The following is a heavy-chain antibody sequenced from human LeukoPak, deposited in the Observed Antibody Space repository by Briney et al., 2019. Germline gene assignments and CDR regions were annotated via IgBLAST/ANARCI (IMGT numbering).Heavy chain of an antibody. J-gene: IGHJ4*02. CDR1: GFTFSDYY. D-gene: IGHD6-6*01. CDR3: APQYSSIAASVY. CDR2: ISSSGSTI. V-gene: IGHV3-11*04. Sequence: GGSLRLSCAASGFTFSDYYMSWLRQAPGKGLEWVSYISSSGSTIYYADSVKGRFTISRDNAKNSLYLQMNSLRAEDTAVYYCAPQYSSIAASVYCGQGTLVTVSS.